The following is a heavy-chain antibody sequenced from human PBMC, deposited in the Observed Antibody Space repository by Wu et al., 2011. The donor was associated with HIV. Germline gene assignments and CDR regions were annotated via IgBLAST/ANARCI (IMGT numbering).Heavy chain of an antibody. J-gene: IGHJ4*02. CDR3: ARARLTTVTTVDY. Sequence: VQLVQSGAEVKKPGSSINVSCKTSGDTFNKYAITWVRQAPRQGLEWMGIINPGGGSTSYAPKFQGRVTMTRDTSTSTVYMELSSLRSEDTAVYYCARARLTTVTTVDYWGQGTLVTVSS. V-gene: IGHV1-46*02. D-gene: IGHD4-17*01. CDR2: INPGGGST. CDR1: GDTFNKYA.